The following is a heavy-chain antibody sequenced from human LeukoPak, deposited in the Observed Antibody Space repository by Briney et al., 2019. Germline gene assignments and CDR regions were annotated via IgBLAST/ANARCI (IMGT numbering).Heavy chain of an antibody. J-gene: IGHJ4*02. V-gene: IGHV3-53*01. CDR3: AKGDRGHCTGVKCYPFDY. CDR1: GFTDNTYY. CDR2: IYGGGTT. Sequence: GGSLRLSCAASGFTDNTYYMSWVRQAPGKGLEWVSVIYGGGTTYYADSVKGRFTISRDNSKNTLFLQMSSLRAEDTAVYHCAKGDRGHCTGVKCYPFDYWGQGTVVTVSS. D-gene: IGHD2-8*02.